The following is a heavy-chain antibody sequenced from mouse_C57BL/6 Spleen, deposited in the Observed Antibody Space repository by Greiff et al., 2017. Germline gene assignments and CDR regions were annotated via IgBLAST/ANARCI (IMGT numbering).Heavy chain of an antibody. Sequence: EVMLVESGGGLVQPGGSLKLSCAASGFTFSDYGMAWVRQAPRKGPEWVAFISNLAYSIYYADTVTGRFTISRENAKNTLYLERSSLRSEDTAMYYCARHGLGRYYAMDYWGQGTSVTVSS. CDR3: ARHGLGRYYAMDY. CDR2: ISNLAYSI. CDR1: GFTFSDYG. V-gene: IGHV5-15*04. J-gene: IGHJ4*01. D-gene: IGHD4-1*01.